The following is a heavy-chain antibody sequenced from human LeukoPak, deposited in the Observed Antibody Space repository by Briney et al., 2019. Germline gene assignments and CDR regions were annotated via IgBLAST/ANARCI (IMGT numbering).Heavy chain of an antibody. CDR2: INPNSGGT. D-gene: IGHD1-26*01. CDR3: ARVGGGTSGSYYPAFDI. CDR1: GYTFTGYY. V-gene: IGHV1-2*02. J-gene: IGHJ3*02. Sequence: ASVKVSCKASGYTFTGYYMHWVRQAPGQGLEWMGWINPNSGGTNYAQKFQGRVTMTRDTSISTAYMELSRLRSDDTAVYYCARVGGGTSGSYYPAFDIWGQGTMVTVSS.